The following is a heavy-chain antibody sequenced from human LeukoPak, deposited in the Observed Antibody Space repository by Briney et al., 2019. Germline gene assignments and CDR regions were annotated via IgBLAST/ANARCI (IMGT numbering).Heavy chain of an antibody. CDR2: ISRSSSYI. CDR1: GFTFSSYS. J-gene: IGHJ3*02. D-gene: IGHD2-15*01. Sequence: PGGSLRLSCAASGFTFSSYSMNWVRQAPGKGLEWVSSISRSSSYIYYADSVKGRFTISRDNAKNSLYLQMNSLRAEDTAVYYCARDRGYCSGSNCYSDAFDIWGQGTMVTVSS. V-gene: IGHV3-21*01. CDR3: ARDRGYCSGSNCYSDAFDI.